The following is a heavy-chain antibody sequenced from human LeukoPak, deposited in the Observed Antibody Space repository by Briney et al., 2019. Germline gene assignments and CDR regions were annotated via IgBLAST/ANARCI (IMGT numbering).Heavy chain of an antibody. V-gene: IGHV1-8*01. CDR1: GYTFTSYD. CDR3: ARHPKSGYSGYESDY. J-gene: IGHJ4*02. D-gene: IGHD5-12*01. CDR2: MNPNSSNT. Sequence: ASVKVSCRASGYTFTSYDINWVRQATGQGLEWMGWMNPNSSNTGYAQKFQGRVTMTRNTSISTAYMELSSLRSEDTAVYYCARHPKSGYSGYESDYWGQGTLVTVSS.